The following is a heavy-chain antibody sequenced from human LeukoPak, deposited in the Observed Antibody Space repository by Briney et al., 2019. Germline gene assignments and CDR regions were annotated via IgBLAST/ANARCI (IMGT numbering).Heavy chain of an antibody. V-gene: IGHV3-23*01. Sequence: GSLRLSCAASGFTFSSYAMSWVRQAPGRGLEWVSAISGSGGNTYYADSVKGRFTISRDNSKNTLYLQMNSLRAEDTAVYYCAKDGRGAVAGDGAYYYYYYGMDVWGQGTTVTVSS. CDR3: AKDGRGAVAGDGAYYYYYYGMDV. CDR1: GFTFSSYA. D-gene: IGHD6-19*01. J-gene: IGHJ6*02. CDR2: ISGSGGNT.